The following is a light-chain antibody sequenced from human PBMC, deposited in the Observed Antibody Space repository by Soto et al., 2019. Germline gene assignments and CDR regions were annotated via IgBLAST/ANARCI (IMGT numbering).Light chain of an antibody. Sequence: QSVLTQPASVSGSPGQSITISCNGTSSDIGDYNYVSWYQHHPGKAPKLMIYDVSNRPSGISNRFFGSKSGNTASLTISGLQAEDEADYYCCSYAGSYPVVFGGGTKLTVL. CDR2: DVS. J-gene: IGLJ2*01. V-gene: IGLV2-14*01. CDR3: CSYAGSYPVV. CDR1: SSDIGDYNY.